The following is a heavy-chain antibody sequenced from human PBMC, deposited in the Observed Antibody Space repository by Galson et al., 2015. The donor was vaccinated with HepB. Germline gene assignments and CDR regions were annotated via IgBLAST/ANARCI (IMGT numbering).Heavy chain of an antibody. V-gene: IGHV1-2*02. J-gene: IGHJ4*02. Sequence: SVKVSCKASGYTFTGYYMHWVRQAPGQGLEWVGWINPNSGGTNYAQKFQGRVTMTRDTSISTAYMELTRLKSDDTAVYYCARDAPDSSGYYIGDWGQGTLVTVSS. CDR2: INPNSGGT. D-gene: IGHD3-22*01. CDR1: GYTFTGYY. CDR3: ARDAPDSSGYYIGD.